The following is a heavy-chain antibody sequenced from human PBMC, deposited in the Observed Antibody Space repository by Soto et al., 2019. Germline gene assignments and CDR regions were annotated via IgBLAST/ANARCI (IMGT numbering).Heavy chain of an antibody. D-gene: IGHD3-22*01. J-gene: IGHJ4*02. Sequence: ASAKVSCKASGGTFSSYAISWVRQAPGQGLEWMGGIIPILGIANYAQKFQGRVTITADKSTSTAYMELSSLRSEDTAVYYCAREPRGDSSGYYLDYWGQGTLVTVSS. V-gene: IGHV1-69*10. CDR2: IIPILGIA. CDR1: GGTFSSYA. CDR3: AREPRGDSSGYYLDY.